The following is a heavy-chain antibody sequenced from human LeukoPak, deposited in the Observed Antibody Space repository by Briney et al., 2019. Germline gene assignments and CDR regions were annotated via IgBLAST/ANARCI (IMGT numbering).Heavy chain of an antibody. CDR1: GGSISSGGYY. V-gene: IGHV4-31*03. D-gene: IGHD3-10*01. CDR2: IYYSGSA. J-gene: IGHJ4*02. Sequence: PSETLSLTCTVSGGSISSGGYYWSWIRQHPGKGLEWIGYIYYSGSAYYNPSLKSRVTISVDTSVNQFSLKLSSVTAADTAVYHCARVNYGSATKEDYWGQGTLVTVSS. CDR3: ARVNYGSATKEDY.